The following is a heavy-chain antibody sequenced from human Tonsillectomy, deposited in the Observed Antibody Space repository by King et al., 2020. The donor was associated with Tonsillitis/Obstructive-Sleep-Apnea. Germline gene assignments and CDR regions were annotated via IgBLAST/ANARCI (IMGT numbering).Heavy chain of an antibody. J-gene: IGHJ4*02. Sequence: VQLVESGGGLVPPGGSLRLSCAAFGFTFSRYAMSWVRQAPGKGLEWVSAISGSGGSTYSADSVKGRFTISRDNSKNTLYLQLNSLRAEDTAVYYCAKDGALYPYYFDCWGQGPLVTVSS. V-gene: IGHV3-23*04. CDR3: AKDGALYPYYFDC. CDR2: ISGSGGST. CDR1: GFTFSRYA. D-gene: IGHD2-8*01.